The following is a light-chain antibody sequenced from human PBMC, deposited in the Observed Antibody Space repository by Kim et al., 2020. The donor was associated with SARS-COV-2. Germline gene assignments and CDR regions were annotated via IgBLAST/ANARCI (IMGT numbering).Light chain of an antibody. CDR2: DVS. V-gene: IGLV2-14*03. Sequence: QSALTQPASVSGSPGQSITISCTGTSSDVGGYDYVSWYQHHPGKAPKLMIYDVSKRPLGVSNRFSGSKSGNTASLTISGLQAEDEADYFCSSCTTSSTYVFGTGTKVTV. CDR3: SSCTTSSTYV. CDR1: SSDVGGYDY. J-gene: IGLJ1*01.